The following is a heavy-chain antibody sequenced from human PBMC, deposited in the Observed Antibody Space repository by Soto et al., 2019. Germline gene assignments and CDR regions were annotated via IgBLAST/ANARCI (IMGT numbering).Heavy chain of an antibody. CDR1: GDTFNSYV. Sequence: QVQLVQSGPEVKKPESSVKVSCQASGDTFNSYVITWVRQAPGQGLEWLGGIITAFGTTSYAQNFQDRLTITADEAATTDHMELSSLTSDDMAMYYCTRSYGYTFGGSLDNWGQGTLVTVSS. V-gene: IGHV1-69*01. CDR3: TRSYGYTFGGSLDN. D-gene: IGHD5-18*01. J-gene: IGHJ4*02. CDR2: IITAFGTT.